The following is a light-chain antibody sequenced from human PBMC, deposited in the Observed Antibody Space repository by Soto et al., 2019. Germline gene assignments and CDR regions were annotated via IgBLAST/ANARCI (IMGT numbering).Light chain of an antibody. CDR1: SSDVGGYNY. J-gene: IGLJ1*01. V-gene: IGLV2-14*01. Sequence: QSALTQPASVSGSPGQSITISCTGTSSDVGGYNYVSWYQQHPGKAPKLMIYDVSNRPSGVSNRLSGAKSGNTAALTTSGRQAEDEAEYYCSSYTTTSTLRGVFGAGTKGTVL. CDR3: SSYTTTSTLRGV. CDR2: DVS.